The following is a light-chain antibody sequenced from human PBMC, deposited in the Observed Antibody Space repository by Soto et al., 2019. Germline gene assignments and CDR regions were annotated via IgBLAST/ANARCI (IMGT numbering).Light chain of an antibody. J-gene: IGLJ1*01. CDR3: SSYTSSSTL. Sequence: QSPLTQPASVSCSPGQATTISCTGTSSDVGGYNYVSWYQQHPGKAPKLMIYAVTDRPSGVSSRFSGSKSGNTASLTISGLQAEDEADYYCSSYTSSSTLFGAGTKVTVL. V-gene: IGLV2-14*01. CDR1: SSDVGGYNY. CDR2: AVT.